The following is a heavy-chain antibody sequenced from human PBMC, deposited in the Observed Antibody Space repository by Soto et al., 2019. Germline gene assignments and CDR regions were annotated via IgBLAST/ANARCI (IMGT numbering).Heavy chain of an antibody. V-gene: IGHV1-2*02. CDR1: GYTFTGYF. Sequence: QVQLAQSGPEVKKPGASVKVSCKAFGYTFTGYFMHWVRQAPGQGLEWLGWINPNSGATKYEQKFQGRVTLTRDTSINTAYIEMSMLRSDDTAVYYCARGGGTILAPLPWGQGTLVTVS. CDR3: ARGGGTILAPLP. D-gene: IGHD3-3*01. J-gene: IGHJ5*02. CDR2: INPNSGAT.